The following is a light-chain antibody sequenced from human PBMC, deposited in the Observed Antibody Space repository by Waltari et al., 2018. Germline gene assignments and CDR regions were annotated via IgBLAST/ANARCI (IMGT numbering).Light chain of an antibody. Sequence: VVMTQSPLSLPVTLGQPASISCKSSQSLVHSDGNTYLAWSQQRPGQSPRRLIHKVCNREAGVPDRFSASRSGTDVALKISRGEGEGVWVYYCMQGTHLPRTSGGGTKVEMK. CDR3: MQGTHLPRT. CDR1: QSLVHSDGNTY. CDR2: KVC. J-gene: IGKJ4*02. V-gene: IGKV2-30*02.